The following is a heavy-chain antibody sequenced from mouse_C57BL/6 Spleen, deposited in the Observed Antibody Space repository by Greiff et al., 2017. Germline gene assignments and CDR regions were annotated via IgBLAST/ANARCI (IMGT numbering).Heavy chain of an antibody. CDR3: ARGGVPLDY. J-gene: IGHJ2*01. CDR2: IDPSDSYT. Sequence: VQLQQPGAELVKPGASVKLSCKASGYTFTSYWMQWVKQRPGQGLEWIGEIDPSDSYTNYNQKFKGKATLTVDTSSSTAYMQLSSLTSEDSAVYYCARGGVPLDYWGQGTTLTVSS. CDR1: GYTFTSYW. D-gene: IGHD5-1*01. V-gene: IGHV1-50*01.